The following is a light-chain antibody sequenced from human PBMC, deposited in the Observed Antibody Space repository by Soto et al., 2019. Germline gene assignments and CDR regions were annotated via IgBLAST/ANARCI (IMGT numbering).Light chain of an antibody. CDR2: DAS. J-gene: IGKJ2*01. CDR3: QQYNNWLYT. CDR1: QSVGTY. V-gene: IGKV3-11*01. Sequence: EIVLTQSPATQSLSPGEGATLSCRASQSVGTYLAWYQQKPGQAPRLLIYDASNRATGIPARFSGSGSGTDFTLTISSLQSEDFAVYYCQQYNNWLYTSGQGTKVDIK.